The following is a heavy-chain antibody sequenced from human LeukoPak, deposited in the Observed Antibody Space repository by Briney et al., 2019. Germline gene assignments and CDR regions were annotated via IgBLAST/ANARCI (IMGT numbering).Heavy chain of an antibody. Sequence: GGSLRLSCVVSGFNFSSYSMNWVRQAPGKGLEWVANIKQDGSKKSYVDSVKGRFTISRDNAKNSLYLQMNSLRAEDTAIYYCTRVGYIDGGIDYWGQGTLVTVSS. D-gene: IGHD5-24*01. CDR2: IKQDGSKK. V-gene: IGHV3-7*04. CDR3: TRVGYIDGGIDY. CDR1: GFNFSSYS. J-gene: IGHJ4*02.